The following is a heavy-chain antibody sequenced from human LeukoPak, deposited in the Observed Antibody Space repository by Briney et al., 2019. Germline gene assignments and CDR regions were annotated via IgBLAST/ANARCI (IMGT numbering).Heavy chain of an antibody. CDR3: ARDSYYDSSGYYHGDY. D-gene: IGHD3-22*01. J-gene: IGHJ4*02. CDR1: GYTFTGYG. V-gene: IGHV1-18*01. Sequence: ASAKVSCKASGYTFTGYGISWVRQAPGQGLEWMGWISAYNGNTNYAQKLQGRVTMTTDTSTCTAYMELRSLRSDDTAVYYCARDSYYDSSGYYHGDYWGQGTLVTVSS. CDR2: ISAYNGNT.